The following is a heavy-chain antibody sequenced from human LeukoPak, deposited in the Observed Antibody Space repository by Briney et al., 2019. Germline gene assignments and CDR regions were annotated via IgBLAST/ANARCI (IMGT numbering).Heavy chain of an antibody. D-gene: IGHD2-15*01. CDR3: ARGYCSGGSCFLFDY. CDR2: INWNGGST. CDR1: GFTFDDYG. Sequence: PGGSLRLSCAASGFTFDDYGMTWVRQAPGKGLEWVSGINWNGGSTGYADSAKGRFSILRDTAKNSLYLQMNSLRAEDTALYYCARGYCSGGSCFLFDYWGRGTLVTVSS. V-gene: IGHV3-20*04. J-gene: IGHJ4*02.